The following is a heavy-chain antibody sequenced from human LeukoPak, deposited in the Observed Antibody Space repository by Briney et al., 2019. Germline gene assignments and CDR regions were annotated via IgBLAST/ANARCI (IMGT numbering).Heavy chain of an antibody. CDR1: GFTFSSYG. CDR3: ARAGRLPHPQYYFDS. CDR2: IWYDGSNK. D-gene: IGHD6-25*01. J-gene: IGHJ4*02. Sequence: GRSLRLSCAASGFTFSSYGMHWVRQAPGKGLEWVAVIWYDGSNKYYADSVKGRFTISRDNSKNTLYLQMNSLRAEDTAVYYCARAGRLPHPQYYFDSWGLGTLVTVSS. V-gene: IGHV3-33*01.